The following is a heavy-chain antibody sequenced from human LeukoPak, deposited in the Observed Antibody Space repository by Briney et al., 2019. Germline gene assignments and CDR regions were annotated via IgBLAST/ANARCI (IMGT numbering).Heavy chain of an antibody. CDR1: GFTFSSYG. V-gene: IGHV3-30*02. CDR2: IRYDGSNK. CDR3: AKDYTLYDSSGYPHFDY. D-gene: IGHD3-22*01. Sequence: GGSLRLSCAASGFTFSSYGMHWVRQAPGKGLEWVAFIRYDGSNKYYADSVKGRFTISRDNSKNTLYLQMNSLRAEDTAVYYCAKDYTLYDSSGYPHFDYWGQGTLVTVSS. J-gene: IGHJ4*02.